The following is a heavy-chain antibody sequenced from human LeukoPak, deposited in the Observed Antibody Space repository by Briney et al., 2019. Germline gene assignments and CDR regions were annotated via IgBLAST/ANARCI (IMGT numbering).Heavy chain of an antibody. D-gene: IGHD3-3*01. Sequence: PSETLSLTCTLSGGSISSYYWSWIRQPPGKGLEWIGEINHSGSTNYNPSLKSRVTISVDTSKNQFSLKLSSVTAADTAVYYCASRRLRFLEWHAYYFDYWGQGTLVTVSS. CDR2: INHSGST. V-gene: IGHV4-34*01. J-gene: IGHJ4*02. CDR3: ASRRLRFLEWHAYYFDY. CDR1: GGSISSYY.